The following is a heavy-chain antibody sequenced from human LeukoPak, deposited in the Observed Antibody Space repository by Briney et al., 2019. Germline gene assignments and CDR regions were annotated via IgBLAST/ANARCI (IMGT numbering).Heavy chain of an antibody. Sequence: GGSLRLSCTASGFTFSDCDMNWSRQAPGKGLEWVASISYRSSHIYYADSAKGRFTISRDNAKNSLYLQMNNLRAEDTAVYYCGRAFWGQGTLVTVSS. CDR1: GFTFSDCD. CDR2: ISYRSSHI. J-gene: IGHJ4*02. V-gene: IGHV3-21*06. CDR3: GRAF.